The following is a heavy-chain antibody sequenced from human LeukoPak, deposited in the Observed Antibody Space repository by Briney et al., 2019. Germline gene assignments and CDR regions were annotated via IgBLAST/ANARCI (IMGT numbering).Heavy chain of an antibody. J-gene: IGHJ4*02. CDR2: IKQDGREK. CDR3: ARGLVSGWYRVFDY. Sequence: PGGSLRLSCAASGFTFTTYGMHWVRQAPGKGLGWVANIKQDGREKYYVDSVKGRFTISRDNAKNSLYLQMNSLRAEDTDVYYCARGLVSGWYRVFDYWGQGTLVTVSS. V-gene: IGHV3-7*01. D-gene: IGHD6-19*01. CDR1: GFTFTTYG.